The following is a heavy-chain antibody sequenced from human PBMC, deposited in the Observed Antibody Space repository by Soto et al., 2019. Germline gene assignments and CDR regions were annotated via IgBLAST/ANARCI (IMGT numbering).Heavy chain of an antibody. CDR1: GFNFGVDW. CDR3: AIDSGYGSGNSVNHYLDT. J-gene: IGHJ4*01. Sequence: GSLRLSCAASGFNFGVDWMSWVRQPPGKGLEWVATIKVDASEKKFVDSVKGRFTMSRDNAKNSLSLQMDSLRAEDTAVYYCAIDSGYGSGNSVNHYLDTWGHGTLVTVS. CDR2: IKVDASEK. V-gene: IGHV3-7*01. D-gene: IGHD3-10*01.